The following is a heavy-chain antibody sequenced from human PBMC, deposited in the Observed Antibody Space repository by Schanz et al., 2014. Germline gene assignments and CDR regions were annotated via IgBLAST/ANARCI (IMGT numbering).Heavy chain of an antibody. V-gene: IGHV1-18*01. CDR1: RSTFSSYT. Sequence: QVQLVQSGAEVKKPGSSVKVSCKASRSTFSSYTISWVRQAPGQGPEWMGWISAYNGHTDYAQKLQGRVTLTTDPYTSTAYMELRSLRSDDTAVYYCARDRRRYCSTASCLHDNWFDPWGQGTLVIVSS. D-gene: IGHD2-2*01. CDR2: ISAYNGHT. CDR3: ARDRRRYCSTASCLHDNWFDP. J-gene: IGHJ5*02.